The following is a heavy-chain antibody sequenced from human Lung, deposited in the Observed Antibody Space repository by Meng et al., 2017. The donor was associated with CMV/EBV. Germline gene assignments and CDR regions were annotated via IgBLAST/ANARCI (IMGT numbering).Heavy chain of an antibody. J-gene: IGHJ4*02. Sequence: ETLSLXXTVSKFIFSKYAMNWVRQAPGKGLEWVSLISTSSTSAYYADSVKGRFTISRDDSKSTLYLQMNSLRVEDTAVYYCIKDFDSTGWYDEAFWGQGALVTVSS. CDR2: ISTSSTSA. CDR1: KFIFSKYA. CDR3: IKDFDSTGWYDEAF. D-gene: IGHD6-19*01. V-gene: IGHV3-23*05.